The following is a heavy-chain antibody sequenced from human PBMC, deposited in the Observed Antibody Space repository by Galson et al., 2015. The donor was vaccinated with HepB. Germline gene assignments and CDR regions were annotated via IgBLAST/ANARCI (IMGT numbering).Heavy chain of an antibody. CDR3: ARGSIVGATSADYYYGMDV. J-gene: IGHJ6*02. D-gene: IGHD1-26*01. V-gene: IGHV1-69*13. Sequence: SVKVSCKASGGTFSSYAISWVRQAPGQGLEWMGGIIPIFGTANYAQKFQGRVTITADESTSTAYMELSSLRSEDTAVYYCARGSIVGATSADYYYGMDVWGQGTTVTVSS. CDR1: GGTFSSYA. CDR2: IIPIFGTA.